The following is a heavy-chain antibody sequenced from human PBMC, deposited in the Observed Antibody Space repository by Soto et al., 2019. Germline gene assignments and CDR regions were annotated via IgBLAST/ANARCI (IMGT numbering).Heavy chain of an antibody. Sequence: QVQLQESGPGLVKPSGTLSLTCAVSGDSMSNSNWWSWVRQPPGKGLEWIGEIHHSGSTDYNPSLKGRVTILLDKSKQQCSLKLSSVTAADTPVYYCARSVSGRLGLDSWGQGTLVTVSS. CDR2: IHHSGST. CDR3: ARSVSGRLGLDS. D-gene: IGHD2-15*01. J-gene: IGHJ4*02. V-gene: IGHV4-4*02. CDR1: GDSMSNSNW.